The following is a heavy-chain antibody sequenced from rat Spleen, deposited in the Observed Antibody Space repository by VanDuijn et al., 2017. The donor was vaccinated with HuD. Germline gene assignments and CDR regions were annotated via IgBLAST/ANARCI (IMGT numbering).Heavy chain of an antibody. Sequence: EMQLVESGGGLVQPGRSMKLSCAASGFTFSNYDMAWVRQAPKKGLEWVAYISYNGGSTYYRDSVKGRFTISRDNAKSTLYLQMDSLRSEDTATYYCASLMYTPDYLGVMDVWGQGASVTVSS. D-gene: IGHD1-6*01. V-gene: IGHV5-25*01. CDR2: ISYNGGST. J-gene: IGHJ4*01. CDR1: GFTFSNYD. CDR3: ASLMYTPDYLGVMDV.